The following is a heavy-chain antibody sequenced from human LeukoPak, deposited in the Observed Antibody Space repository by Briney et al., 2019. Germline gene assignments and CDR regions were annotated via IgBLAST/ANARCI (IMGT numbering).Heavy chain of an antibody. CDR3: AAAVDSGGYYYRALFDY. Sequence: GTSVKVSCKASGFTFTSSAVQWVRQARGQRLEWIGWIVVGSGNTNYAQKFQERVTITRDMSTSTAYMELSSLRSEDTAVYYCAAAVDSGGYYYRALFDYWGQGTLVTVSS. CDR1: GFTFTSSA. J-gene: IGHJ4*02. D-gene: IGHD3-22*01. CDR2: IVVGSGNT. V-gene: IGHV1-58*01.